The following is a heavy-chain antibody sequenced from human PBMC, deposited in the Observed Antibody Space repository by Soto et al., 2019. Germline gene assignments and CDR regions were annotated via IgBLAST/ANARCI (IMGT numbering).Heavy chain of an antibody. V-gene: IGHV4-39*01. D-gene: IGHD1-1*01. CDR3: ARLNKLERRGCFDY. CDR2: IFHSGST. Sequence: PSETLSLTCTFSGGSFRSNSYYWGWIRQPPGKGLEWIGTIFHSGSTYYRPSLKSRVTISVDTSENQFSLTLTSVTAADTGVYYCARLNKLERRGCFDYSGQGHQVSVSS. CDR1: GGSFRSNSYY. J-gene: IGHJ4*02.